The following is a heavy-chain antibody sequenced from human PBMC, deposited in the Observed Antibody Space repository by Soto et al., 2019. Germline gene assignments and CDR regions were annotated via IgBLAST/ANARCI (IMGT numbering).Heavy chain of an antibody. Sequence: PSETLSLTCTVSGGSISSGGYYWSWIRQHPGKGLEWIGYIYYSGSTYYNPSLKSRVTISVDTSKNQFSLKLSSVTAADTAVYYCARAMVRGVIELPYYYYYMDVWGKGTTVTVSS. CDR2: IYYSGST. V-gene: IGHV4-31*03. CDR3: ARAMVRGVIELPYYYYYMDV. J-gene: IGHJ6*03. CDR1: GGSISSGGYY. D-gene: IGHD3-10*01.